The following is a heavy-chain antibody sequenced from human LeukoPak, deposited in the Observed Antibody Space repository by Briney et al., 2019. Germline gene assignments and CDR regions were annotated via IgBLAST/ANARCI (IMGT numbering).Heavy chain of an antibody. CDR2: IYTSGST. CDR1: VGSLSSYY. CDR3: ASGDAFDI. J-gene: IGHJ3*02. Sequence: SGSLSLTCTVSVGSLSSYYWSWIWEPAGEGLECIGRIYTSGSTNYNHSLKSRVTISVDKSKNQFSLKLSSVTAADTAVYYCASGDAFDIWGQGTMVTVSS. V-gene: IGHV4-4*07.